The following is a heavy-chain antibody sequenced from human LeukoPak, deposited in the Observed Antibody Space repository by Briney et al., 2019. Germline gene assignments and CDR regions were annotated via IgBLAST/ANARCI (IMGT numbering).Heavy chain of an antibody. Sequence: GRSLSLSCAASGFTFISYAMHWVRQAPGRGLEWVTVISSDGTNKYYADSVKGRFTISRDNSKNTADLQMNSLRPEDTAVYYCARVGVSGWSYYFDHWGQGTLVTVSS. D-gene: IGHD6-19*01. CDR1: GFTFISYA. J-gene: IGHJ4*02. CDR3: ARVGVSGWSYYFDH. V-gene: IGHV3-30*01. CDR2: ISSDGTNK.